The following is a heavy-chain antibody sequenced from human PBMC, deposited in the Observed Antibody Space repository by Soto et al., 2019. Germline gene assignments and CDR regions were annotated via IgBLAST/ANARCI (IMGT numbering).Heavy chain of an antibody. J-gene: IGHJ6*02. D-gene: IGHD2-2*01. CDR2: IIPIFGIP. CDR3: AREDSDRETGLVPAAIDGMDV. Sequence: SVKVSCKASGGTFSRYSITWVRQAPGHGLEWIGRIIPIFGIPTYAQKFQGRVTFTADESTSTAYMELSSLRSDDTAVYYCAREDSDRETGLVPAAIDGMDVWGQGTTVTVSS. V-gene: IGHV1-69*13. CDR1: GGTFSRYS.